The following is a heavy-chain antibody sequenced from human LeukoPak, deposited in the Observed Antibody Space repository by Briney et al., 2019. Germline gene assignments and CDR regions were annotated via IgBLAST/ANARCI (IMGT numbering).Heavy chain of an antibody. CDR2: ISWNSGSI. V-gene: IGHV3-9*03. CDR1: GFTFDNYA. CDR3: AKDIQQWLTPYYFDY. Sequence: GGSLRLSCAASGFTFDNYAMHWVRQAPGKGLEWVSGISWNSGSIGYADSVKGRFTISRDNAKNSLYLQMNSLRAEDMALYYCAKDIQQWLTPYYFDYWGQGTLVTVSS. D-gene: IGHD6-19*01. J-gene: IGHJ4*02.